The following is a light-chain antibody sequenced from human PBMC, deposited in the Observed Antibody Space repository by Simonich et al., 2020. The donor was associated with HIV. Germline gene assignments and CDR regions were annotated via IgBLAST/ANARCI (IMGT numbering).Light chain of an antibody. CDR1: QSVFYISNNKNY. CDR2: WAS. J-gene: IGKJ1*01. CDR3: QQYYNSPLT. V-gene: IGKV4-1*01. Sequence: IVMTQSPDSLAVSLGERATINFKSSQSVFYISNNKNYLAWYQQKPGQPPKLLIYWASTRESGVPDRFSGSGSGTDFTLTISSLQAEDVAVYYCQQYYNSPLTFGQGTNVEVK.